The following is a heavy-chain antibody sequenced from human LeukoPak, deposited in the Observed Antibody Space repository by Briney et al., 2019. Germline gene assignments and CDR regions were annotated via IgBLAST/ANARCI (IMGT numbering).Heavy chain of an antibody. V-gene: IGHV3-23*01. CDR2: ISGSGGST. J-gene: IGHJ4*02. D-gene: IGHD2-15*01. CDR3: AKVKYCSGGSCSTYYFDY. CDR1: GFTFSSYA. Sequence: GSLRLSCAASGFTFSSYAMSWVRQAPGKGLEWVSAISGSGGSTYYADSVKGRFTISRDNSKNTLYLQMNSLRAEDTAVYYCAKVKYCSGGSCSTYYFDYWGQGTLVTVSS.